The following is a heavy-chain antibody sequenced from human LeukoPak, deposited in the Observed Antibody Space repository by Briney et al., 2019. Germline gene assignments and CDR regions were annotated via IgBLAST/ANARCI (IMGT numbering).Heavy chain of an antibody. Sequence: PSETLSLTCAVYGGSFSGYYWSWIRQPPGKGLEWIGEINHSGSTNYNPSLKSRVTISVDTCKNQFSLKLSSVTAADTAVYYCASHGSGSSPFGYWGQGTLVTVSS. J-gene: IGHJ4*02. D-gene: IGHD3-10*01. CDR2: INHSGST. CDR3: ASHGSGSSPFGY. CDR1: GGSFSGYY. V-gene: IGHV4-34*01.